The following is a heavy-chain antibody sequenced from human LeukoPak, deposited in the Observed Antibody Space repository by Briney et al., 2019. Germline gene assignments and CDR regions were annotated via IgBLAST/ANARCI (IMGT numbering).Heavy chain of an antibody. CDR1: GGTFSTDY. CDR3: ARDSYYDSSGYFDY. D-gene: IGHD3-22*01. Sequence: WETRSLTCVVYGGTFSTDYWSWVRQPPGKGLEWIGEINHSGRTNYNPSLKSRVTISVDTSKNQFALKLTSVTAADPAVYYCARDSYYDSSGYFDYWGQGTLVTVSS. J-gene: IGHJ4*02. V-gene: IGHV4-34*01. CDR2: INHSGRT.